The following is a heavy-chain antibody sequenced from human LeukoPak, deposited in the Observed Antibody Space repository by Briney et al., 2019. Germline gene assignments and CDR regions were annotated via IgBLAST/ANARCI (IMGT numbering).Heavy chain of an antibody. CDR1: GFTFSSYA. Sequence: GGSLRLSCAASGFTFSSYAMSWVRQAPGKGLEWVSVLYSGGTTYYADSVKGRFTISRDNSKNTLYLQMNSLRAEDTAVYYCARKVGVFDIWGQGTMVTVSS. CDR3: ARKVGVFDI. V-gene: IGHV3-53*01. CDR2: LYSGGTT. D-gene: IGHD3-3*01. J-gene: IGHJ3*02.